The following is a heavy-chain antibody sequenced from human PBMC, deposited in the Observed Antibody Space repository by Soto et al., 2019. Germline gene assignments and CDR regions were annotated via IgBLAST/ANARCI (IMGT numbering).Heavy chain of an antibody. CDR1: GGSFSGYY. D-gene: IGHD3-10*01. CDR3: ARLLRGIPDY. CDR2: INHSGST. V-gene: IGHV4-34*01. Sequence: QVQLQQWGAGLLKPSETLSLTCAVYGGSFSGYYWSWIRQPPGMGLEWIGEINHSGSTNYNPSLKSRVTISVDTSKNQFSLKLSSVTAADTAVYYCARLLRGIPDYWGQGTLVTVSS. J-gene: IGHJ4*02.